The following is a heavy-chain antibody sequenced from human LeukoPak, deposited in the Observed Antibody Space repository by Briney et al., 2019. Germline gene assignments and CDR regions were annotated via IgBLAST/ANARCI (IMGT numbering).Heavy chain of an antibody. J-gene: IGHJ3*02. D-gene: IGHD2/OR15-2a*01. CDR3: AGFFYDETNAAFDS. CDR2: YIPIFGAA. CDR1: GGSFTFTSHA. V-gene: IGHV1-69*05. Sequence: GSSVKVSCKASGGSFTFTSHAITWLRQAPGQGLEYMGGYIPIFGAATYAQKFQGRVTITTDESTRTVYMELSRLRSEDSATYDCAGFFYDETNAAFDSCGERTKVTVSS.